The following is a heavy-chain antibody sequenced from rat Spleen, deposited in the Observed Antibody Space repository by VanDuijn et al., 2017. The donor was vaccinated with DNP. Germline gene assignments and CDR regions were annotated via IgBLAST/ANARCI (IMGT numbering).Heavy chain of an antibody. Sequence: QVQLKESGPGLVQPSQTLSLTCTVSGFSLTSYNVHWVRQPTGKGLEWRGMIWTGGTTAYNSALKSRLTLSGAPPKSQVFLKMNSLQTEDTAIYFCARDYYSSSFVYWGQGTLVTVSS. V-gene: IGHV2-30*01. CDR1: GFSLTSYN. D-gene: IGHD1-2*01. CDR2: IWTGGTT. J-gene: IGHJ3*01. CDR3: ARDYYSSSFVY.